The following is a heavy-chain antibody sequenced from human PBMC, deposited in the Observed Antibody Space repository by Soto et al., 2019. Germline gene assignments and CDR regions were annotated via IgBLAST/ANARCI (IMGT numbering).Heavy chain of an antibody. Sequence: GGSLRLSCAASGFTFSSYGMHWVRQAPGKGLEWVAVISYDGSNKYYADSVKGRFTISRDNSKNTLYLQMNSLRAEDTAVYYCAKSMHPWFGDPTDAFDIWGQGTMVTVSS. V-gene: IGHV3-30*18. CDR3: AKSMHPWFGDPTDAFDI. D-gene: IGHD3-10*01. CDR1: GFTFSSYG. J-gene: IGHJ3*02. CDR2: ISYDGSNK.